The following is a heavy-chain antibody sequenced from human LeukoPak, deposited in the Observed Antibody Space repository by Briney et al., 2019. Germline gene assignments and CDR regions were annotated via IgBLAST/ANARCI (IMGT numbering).Heavy chain of an antibody. V-gene: IGHV3-23*01. D-gene: IGHD2-21*02. CDR2: ISSSGRNT. CDR3: AKRDRPCSGDCSAPYYFDY. CDR1: GFTFSSFA. Sequence: GGSLRLSCAASGFTFSSFAMSWVRQTPGKGLEWVSSISSSGRNTYYADSVKGRFTISRDNSENTLYLQVSSLRAEDTAMYYCAKRDRPCSGDCSAPYYFDYWGQGTLDTVSS. J-gene: IGHJ4*02.